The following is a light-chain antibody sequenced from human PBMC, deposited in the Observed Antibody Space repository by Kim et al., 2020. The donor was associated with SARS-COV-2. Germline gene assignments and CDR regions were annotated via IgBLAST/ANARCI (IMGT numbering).Light chain of an antibody. J-gene: IGLJ3*02. Sequence: RQTATLTCTGNSNNVGNQGAAWLQQHQGHPPKLLSYRNNNRPSGISERFSASRSGNTASLTITGLQPDDEADYYCSTWDSSLSAWVFGGGTQLTVL. CDR3: STWDSSLSAWV. V-gene: IGLV10-54*01. CDR2: RNN. CDR1: SNNVGNQG.